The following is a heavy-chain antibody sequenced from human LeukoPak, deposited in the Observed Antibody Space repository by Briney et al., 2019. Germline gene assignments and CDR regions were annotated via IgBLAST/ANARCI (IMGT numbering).Heavy chain of an antibody. CDR2: IIPIFGTA. CDR3: ARDLSYGGNPRFDY. Sequence: SVKLSCKASGGTFSSFAISWVRQAPGQGLEWMGGIIPIFGTANYAQKFQGRVTITADESTSTAYMELSSLRSEDTAVYYCARDLSYGGNPRFDYWGQGTLVTVSS. CDR1: GGTFSSFA. J-gene: IGHJ4*02. V-gene: IGHV1-69*01. D-gene: IGHD4-23*01.